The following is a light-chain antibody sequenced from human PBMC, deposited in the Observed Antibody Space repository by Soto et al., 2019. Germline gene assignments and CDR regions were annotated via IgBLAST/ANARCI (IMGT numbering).Light chain of an antibody. J-gene: IGKJ4*01. CDR2: AAS. CDR3: QQVDVYPST. CDR1: QGISSF. V-gene: IGKV1-9*01. Sequence: IQLTQSPSSLSASVGDRDTITCRASQGISSFLAWYQQKPGKAPNLLIYAASTLQSGVPSRFSGGGSGTDFTLTIDRLQPEDFATYYCQQVDVYPSTFGGGTKVEIK.